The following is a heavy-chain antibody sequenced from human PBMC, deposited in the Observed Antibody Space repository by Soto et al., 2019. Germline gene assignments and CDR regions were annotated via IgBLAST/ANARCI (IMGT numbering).Heavy chain of an antibody. Sequence: ESGGGVVQPGRSLRLSCAASGFTFSSYGMHWVRQAPGKGLEWVAVISYDGSNKYYADSVKGRFTISRDNSKNTLYLQMNSLRAEDTAVYYCAKAGIVGATDYWGQGTLVTVSS. CDR2: ISYDGSNK. V-gene: IGHV3-30*18. CDR3: AKAGIVGATDY. J-gene: IGHJ4*02. CDR1: GFTFSSYG. D-gene: IGHD1-26*01.